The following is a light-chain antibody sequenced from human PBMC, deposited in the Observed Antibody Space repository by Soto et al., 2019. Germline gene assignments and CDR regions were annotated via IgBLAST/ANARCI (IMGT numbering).Light chain of an antibody. V-gene: IGKV3-15*01. CDR2: SAS. CDR3: QQYNNWPQT. CDR1: QSVTSN. J-gene: IGKJ1*01. Sequence: IVMTQSPATLSVSPGERATLSCRAGQSVTSNLAWYQQKPGQAPRLLIYSASTRATSIPARFSGSGSGTEFTLTISSLQSEDFAVYYCQQYNNWPQTFGQGTKVDIK.